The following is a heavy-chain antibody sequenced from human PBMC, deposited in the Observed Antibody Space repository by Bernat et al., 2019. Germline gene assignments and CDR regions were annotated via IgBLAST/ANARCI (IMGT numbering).Heavy chain of an antibody. V-gene: IGHV3-15*07. CDR1: GFTFSNAW. J-gene: IGHJ4*02. CDR3: TTAPSGGATSPDY. D-gene: IGHD1-26*01. CDR2: IKSKTDGGTT. Sequence: EVQLVESGGGLVKPGGSLRLSCAASGFTFSNAWMNWVRQAPGRGLEWVGRIKSKTDGGTTAYAEPVKGRFTISRDDSKSTVFLQMNSLKTEDTAVYYCTTAPSGGATSPDYWGQGTLATVSS.